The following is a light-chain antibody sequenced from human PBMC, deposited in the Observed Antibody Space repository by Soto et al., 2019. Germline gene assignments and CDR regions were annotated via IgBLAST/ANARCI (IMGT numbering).Light chain of an antibody. CDR3: QKYNSAPRGFT. CDR1: RGISNY. Sequence: DIQMTQSPSSLSASVGDRVTITCRASRGISNYLAWYQQKPGKVPKLLIYAASTLQSGVPSRFSGSGSGTDFTLTISSLQPEDVATYYCQKYNSAPRGFTFGPGTKVDIK. V-gene: IGKV1-27*01. J-gene: IGKJ3*01. CDR2: AAS.